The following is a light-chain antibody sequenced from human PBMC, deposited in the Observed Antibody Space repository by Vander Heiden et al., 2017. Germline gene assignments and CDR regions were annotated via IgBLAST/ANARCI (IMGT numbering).Light chain of an antibody. CDR2: QDS. V-gene: IGLV3-1*01. CDR1: KLGDKD. J-gene: IGLJ1*01. CDR3: QAWDDSTGNV. Sequence: YELTQPPSVCVSPGQTASIACSGDKLGDKDVCWYQQKPGQSPVLVIHQDSKRPSGIPERFSGSNSGNTATLTISGTQAMDEADYYCQAWDDSTGNVLGTGTKVTVL.